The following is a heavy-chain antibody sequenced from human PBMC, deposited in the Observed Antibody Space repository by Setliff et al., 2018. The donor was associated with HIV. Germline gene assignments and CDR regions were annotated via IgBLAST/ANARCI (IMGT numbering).Heavy chain of an antibody. Sequence: ASVKVSCKASGYTLTTFGISWVRQAPGQGLEWMGWINTETGKPMYAQGFTGRFVFSLDTSVSTAYLQISSLKTEDTAMYYCTYGDINAFDIWGQGTMVTVSS. J-gene: IGHJ3*02. CDR2: INTETGKP. V-gene: IGHV7-4-1*02. D-gene: IGHD4-17*01. CDR1: GYTLTTFG. CDR3: TYGDINAFDI.